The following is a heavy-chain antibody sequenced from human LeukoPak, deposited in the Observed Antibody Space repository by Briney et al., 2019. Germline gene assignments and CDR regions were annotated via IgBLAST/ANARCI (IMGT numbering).Heavy chain of an antibody. V-gene: IGHV1-18*01. CDR2: ISAYNGNT. CDR3: ARDQKYYYDSSGYYSPPDY. J-gene: IGHJ4*02. CDR1: GYTFTSYG. D-gene: IGHD3-22*01. Sequence: ASVKVSCKASGYTFTSYGISWVRQAPGQGLEWMGWISAYNGNTNYAQKLQGRVTMTRDTSTSTVYMELSSLRSEDTAVYYCARDQKYYYDSSGYYSPPDYWGQGTLVTVSS.